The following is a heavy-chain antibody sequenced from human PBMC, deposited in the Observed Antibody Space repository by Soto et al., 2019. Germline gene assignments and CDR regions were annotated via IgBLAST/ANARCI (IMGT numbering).Heavy chain of an antibody. D-gene: IGHD6-25*01. CDR1: GFTFSSYG. V-gene: IGHV3-30*18. CDR3: AKDSQRLDPDY. J-gene: IGHJ4*02. Sequence: LRLSCAASGFTFSSYGMHWVRQAPGKGLEWVAVISYDGSNKYYADSVKGRFTISRDNSKNTLYLQMNSLRAEDTAVYYCAKDSQRLDPDYWGPGTLVTVSS. CDR2: ISYDGSNK.